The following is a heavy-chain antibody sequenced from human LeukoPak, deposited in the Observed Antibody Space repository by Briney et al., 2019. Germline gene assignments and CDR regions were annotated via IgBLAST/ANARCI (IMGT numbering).Heavy chain of an antibody. J-gene: IGHJ4*02. CDR3: ARGLVVPAAKGVYFDY. CDR1: GFTFSSYA. CDR2: IRGSGGST. Sequence: QAGGSLRLSCAASGFTFSSYAMSWVRQAPGKGLEWVSAIRGSGGSTYYADSVKGRFTISRDNAKNSLYLQMNSLRAEDTAVYYCARGLVVPAAKGVYFDYWGQGTLVTVSS. V-gene: IGHV3-23*01. D-gene: IGHD2-2*01.